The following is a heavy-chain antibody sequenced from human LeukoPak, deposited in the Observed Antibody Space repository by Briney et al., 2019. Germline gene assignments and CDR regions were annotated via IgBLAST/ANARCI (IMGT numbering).Heavy chain of an antibody. CDR2: IYHSGNT. CDR3: ARVVIILLGAFDI. V-gene: IGHV4-38-2*02. J-gene: IGHJ3*02. Sequence: SETLSLTCTVSGYSISSGYYWGWIRQPPGKGLEWIGTIYHSGNTYYNPSLASRVIILVDTSKNEFSLQLGSVTAADTAVYYCARVVIILLGAFDIWGQGTMVTVSS. D-gene: IGHD3-3*01. CDR1: GYSISSGYY.